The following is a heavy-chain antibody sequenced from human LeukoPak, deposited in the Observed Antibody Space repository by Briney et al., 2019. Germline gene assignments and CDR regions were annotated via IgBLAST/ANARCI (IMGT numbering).Heavy chain of an antibody. Sequence: SETLSLTCTVSGGSISSSSYYWGWIRQPPGKGLEWIGSIYYSGSTYYNPSLKSRVTISVDTSKNQFSLKLSSVTAADTAVYYCARTPVFHYGSGSYYYYYMDVWGKGTTVTISS. CDR2: IYYSGST. CDR1: GGSISSSSYY. V-gene: IGHV4-39*07. J-gene: IGHJ6*03. CDR3: ARTPVFHYGSGSYYYYYMDV. D-gene: IGHD3-10*01.